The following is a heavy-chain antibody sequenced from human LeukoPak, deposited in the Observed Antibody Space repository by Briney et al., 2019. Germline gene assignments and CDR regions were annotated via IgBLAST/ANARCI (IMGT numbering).Heavy chain of an antibody. CDR2: ISSSSSYI. D-gene: IGHD5-12*01. CDR1: GFTFSSYS. CDR3: AKYSDYDLNY. V-gene: IGHV3-21*04. Sequence: GGSLRLSCAASGFTFSSYSMNWVRQAPGKGLEWVSSISSSSSYIYYADSVEGRFTISRDNAKNSLYLQMNSLRAEDTAVYYCAKYSDYDLNYWGQGTLVTVSS. J-gene: IGHJ4*02.